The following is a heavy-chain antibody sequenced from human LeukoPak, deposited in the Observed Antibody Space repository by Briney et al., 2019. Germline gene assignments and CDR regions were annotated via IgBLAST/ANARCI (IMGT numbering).Heavy chain of an antibody. D-gene: IGHD2-2*01. CDR2: ISAKNGKT. CDR1: GYSFTNFE. J-gene: IGHJ5*02. V-gene: IGHV1-18*01. CDR3: ARDWFCRDIACYEIPPGGIGWFDP. Sequence: ASVKVSCKASGYSFTNFEISWVRQAPGQGLEWMGWISAKNGKTKYPQKFQGRVTMTTDTTTTTAYMELRSLRSDDTAVYYCARDWFCRDIACYEIPPGGIGWFDPWGQGTLVTVTS.